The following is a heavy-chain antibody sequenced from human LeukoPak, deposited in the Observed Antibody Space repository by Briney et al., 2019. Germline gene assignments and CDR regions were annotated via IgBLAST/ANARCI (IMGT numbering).Heavy chain of an antibody. D-gene: IGHD4-17*01. V-gene: IGHV4-30-2*01. CDR2: IYHSGST. Sequence: SQTLSLTCAVSGGSISSGGYSWSWIRQPPGTGLEWIVYIYHSGSTYYNPSLKSRVTISVDRSKNQFSLKLSSVTAADTAVYYCAREVTTVTTGGWFDPWGQGTLVTVSS. CDR1: GGSISSGGYS. J-gene: IGHJ5*02. CDR3: AREVTTVTTGGWFDP.